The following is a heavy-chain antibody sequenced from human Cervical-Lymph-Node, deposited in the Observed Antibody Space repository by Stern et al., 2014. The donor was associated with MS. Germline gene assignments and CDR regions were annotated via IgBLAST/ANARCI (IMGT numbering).Heavy chain of an antibody. J-gene: IGHJ4*02. Sequence: QVQLVQSGAEVKKPGSSVKVSCKASGGSFSMDSISWVRQAPGQGLEWMGGPNPMFGTSNYAQKFQGRVTTTADVSTSTAYMELTSLRSEDTAVYFCARDQGGIADSWGQGTLVIVSS. CDR2: PNPMFGTS. CDR3: ARDQGGIADS. D-gene: IGHD6-13*01. V-gene: IGHV1-69*01. CDR1: GGSFSMDS.